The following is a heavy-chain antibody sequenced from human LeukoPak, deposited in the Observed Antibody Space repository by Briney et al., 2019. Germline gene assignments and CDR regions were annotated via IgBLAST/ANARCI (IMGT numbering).Heavy chain of an antibody. CDR3: ARTSRHSYGYTDY. D-gene: IGHD5-18*01. V-gene: IGHV5-51*01. J-gene: IGHJ4*02. CDR2: IYPGDSDT. CDR1: GYSFTSYW. Sequence: GESLKISCKGSGYSFTSYWIGWVRQMPGKGLEWMGIIYPGDSDTSYSPSFQGQVTISADKSISTAYLQWSSLKASDTAMYYCARTSRHSYGYTDYWGQGTLVTVSS.